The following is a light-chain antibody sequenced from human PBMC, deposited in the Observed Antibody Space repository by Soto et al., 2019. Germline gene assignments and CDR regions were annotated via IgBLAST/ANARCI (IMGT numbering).Light chain of an antibody. CDR3: SSYTSSSTPI. J-gene: IGLJ2*01. Sequence: QSLLTQRAYVSGSPGQSVTISCTGTSSDVGGYNYVSWYQQHPGKAPKLMIYDVSNRPSGVSNRFSGSKSGNTASLTISGLQAEDEADYYCSSYTSSSTPIFGGGTKLTVL. CDR1: SSDVGGYNY. V-gene: IGLV2-14*01. CDR2: DVS.